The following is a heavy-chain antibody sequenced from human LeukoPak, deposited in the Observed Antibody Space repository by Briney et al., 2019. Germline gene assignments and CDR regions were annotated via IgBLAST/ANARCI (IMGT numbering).Heavy chain of an antibody. V-gene: IGHV1-18*01. J-gene: IGHJ4*02. Sequence: ASVKVSCKSSGFTFTNYGISWVRQAPGQGPEWVGWICGYHGNTNYVQKFQGRVTMTTDTSTSTAYMELRSLRSDDTAVYYCARDLSLGRHDYGEPFDYWGQGTLVTVSS. CDR3: ARDLSLGRHDYGEPFDY. D-gene: IGHD4-17*01. CDR2: ICGYHGNT. CDR1: GFTFTNYG.